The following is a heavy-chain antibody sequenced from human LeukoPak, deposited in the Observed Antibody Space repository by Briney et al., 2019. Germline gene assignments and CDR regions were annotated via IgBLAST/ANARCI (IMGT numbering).Heavy chain of an antibody. V-gene: IGHV1-46*01. Sequence: ASVKVSCKASGYTFTSYDINWVRQATGQGLEWMGIINPSGGSTSYAQKFQGRVTMTRDTSTSTVYMELSSLRSEDTAVYYCARARYYYDSSGYSNDYWGQGTLVTVSS. CDR3: ARARYYYDSSGYSNDY. D-gene: IGHD3-22*01. CDR1: GYTFTSYD. CDR2: INPSGGST. J-gene: IGHJ4*02.